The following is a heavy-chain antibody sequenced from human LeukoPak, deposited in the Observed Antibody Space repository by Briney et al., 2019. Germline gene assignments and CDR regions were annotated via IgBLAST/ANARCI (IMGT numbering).Heavy chain of an antibody. CDR2: IWYDGTNN. D-gene: IGHD3-22*01. Sequence: LGGCLRLSCAASGFIFSSYAMHWVRQAPGKGLEWVAVIWYDGTNNYYGDSVKGRFTISRDNSKNTVYLQMNSLRAEDTAIYYCARSNYYDGCGYQDFWGQGTGVSVSS. CDR3: ARSNYYDGCGYQDF. CDR1: GFIFSSYA. V-gene: IGHV3-33*01. J-gene: IGHJ4*02.